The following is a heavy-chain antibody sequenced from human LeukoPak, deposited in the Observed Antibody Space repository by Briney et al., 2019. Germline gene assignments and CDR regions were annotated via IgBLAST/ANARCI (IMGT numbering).Heavy chain of an antibody. CDR2: ISAYNGNT. Sequence: GASVKVSCKASGYTFTSYGISWVRQAPGQGLEWMGWISAYNGNTNYAQKLQGRVTMTTDTSTSTAYMELRSLRSDDTAVYYCARDNSRPYYDSSGYMDYWGQGTLVTVSS. CDR1: GYTFTSYG. CDR3: ARDNSRPYYDSSGYMDY. V-gene: IGHV1-18*01. J-gene: IGHJ4*02. D-gene: IGHD3-22*01.